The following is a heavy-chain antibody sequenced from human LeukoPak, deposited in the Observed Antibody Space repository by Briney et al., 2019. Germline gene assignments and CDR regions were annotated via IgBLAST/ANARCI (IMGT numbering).Heavy chain of an antibody. CDR1: GFTFSSYA. D-gene: IGHD1-26*01. V-gene: IGHV3-30-3*01. CDR3: ARTRSRSPLYYYYMDV. Sequence: PGRSLRLSCAASGFTFSSYAMHWVRQAPGKGLEWVAVISYDGSNKYYADSVKGRFTISRDNSKNTLYLQMSSLRAEDTAVYYCARTRSRSPLYYYYMDVWGKGTTVTVSS. CDR2: ISYDGSNK. J-gene: IGHJ6*03.